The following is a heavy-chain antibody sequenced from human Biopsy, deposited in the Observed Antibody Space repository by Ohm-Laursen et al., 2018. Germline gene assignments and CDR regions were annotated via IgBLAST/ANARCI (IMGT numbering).Heavy chain of an antibody. V-gene: IGHV4-59*11. J-gene: IGHJ1*01. Sequence: SDTLSLTCTVSGGSFTGHYWTWIRQPPGKGLEWIGHISHTGYTSYKSSLKSRVTISLDTSRKHFSLRLTSLAAADTAVYYCARGSNEYGGLYFPHWGQGTVVTVSS. CDR2: ISHTGYT. CDR3: ARGSNEYGGLYFPH. D-gene: IGHD4-23*01. CDR1: GGSFTGHY.